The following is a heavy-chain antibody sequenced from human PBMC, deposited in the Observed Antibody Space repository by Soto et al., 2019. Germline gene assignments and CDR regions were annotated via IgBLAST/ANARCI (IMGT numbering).Heavy chain of an antibody. CDR3: ARGMRSGYYHGTMCHSDF. CDR2: INHSGST. J-gene: IGHJ4*02. D-gene: IGHD3-3*01. Sequence: SETLSLTCAVYGGSFSGYYWSWIRQPPGQGLEWIGEINHSGSTNYNPSLKSRVTISGDTPKNQCSLKLSSVTAADTAVYYSARGMRSGYYHGTMCHSDFCGQASLVTVAS. CDR1: GGSFSGYY. V-gene: IGHV4-34*01.